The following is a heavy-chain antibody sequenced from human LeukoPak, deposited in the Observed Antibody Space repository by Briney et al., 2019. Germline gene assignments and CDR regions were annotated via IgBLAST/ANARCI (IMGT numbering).Heavy chain of an antibody. J-gene: IGHJ4*02. D-gene: IGHD1-26*01. CDR1: GFTFSSYA. Sequence: GGSLRLSCAASGFTFSSYAMSWVRQAPGKGLEWVSAIWSSSGNTYYADSVTGRFTISRDNSKNTLYLQMNTLRPDDTAVYYCAKIRGWELLRDRLDYWGQGTLVTVSS. CDR2: IWSSSGNT. V-gene: IGHV3-23*01. CDR3: AKIRGWELLRDRLDY.